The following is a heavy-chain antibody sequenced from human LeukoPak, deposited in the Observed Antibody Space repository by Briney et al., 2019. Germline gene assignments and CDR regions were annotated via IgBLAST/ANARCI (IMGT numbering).Heavy chain of an antibody. CDR1: GGTHSRYP. CDR3: ARWRSRFGELFTARPVWFDP. J-gene: IGHJ5*02. V-gene: IGHV1-69*01. CDR2: IIPIFGTA. D-gene: IGHD3-16*01. Sequence: WVKDSCKATGGTHSRYPIRWVGPAPGKGLAWMGGIIPIFGTANYARKFEGRVTITEDESACTSYMKISSLRSNVTFVYYCARWRSRFGELFTARPVWFDPWGQGTLVTVSS.